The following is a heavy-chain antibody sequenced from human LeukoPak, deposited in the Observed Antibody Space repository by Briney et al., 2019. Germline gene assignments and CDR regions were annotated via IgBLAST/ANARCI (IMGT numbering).Heavy chain of an antibody. CDR2: INAGNGNT. CDR3: ARDVGQWLVLGY. D-gene: IGHD6-19*01. V-gene: IGHV1-3*01. CDR1: GYTFTSYA. Sequence: ASVKVSCKASGYTFTSYAMHWVRQAPGQRLEWMGWINAGNGNTKYSQKFQGRVTITRDTSASTAYMELSSLRSEDMAVYYCARDVGQWLVLGYWGQGTLVTVSS. J-gene: IGHJ4*02.